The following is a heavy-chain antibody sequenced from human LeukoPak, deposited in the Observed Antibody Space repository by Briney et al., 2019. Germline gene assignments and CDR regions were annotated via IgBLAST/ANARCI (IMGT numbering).Heavy chain of an antibody. CDR1: GYTFIGHY. Sequence: ASVKVSCKASGYTFIGHYMHWVRQAPGQGLEWMGWINPNSGGTNYAQKFQDRVTVTRDTSISTAYMELSRLRSDDTAVYYCARGYYDSSDYEYFQHWGQGTLVTVSS. V-gene: IGHV1-2*02. CDR2: INPNSGGT. CDR3: ARGYYDSSDYEYFQH. J-gene: IGHJ1*01. D-gene: IGHD3-22*01.